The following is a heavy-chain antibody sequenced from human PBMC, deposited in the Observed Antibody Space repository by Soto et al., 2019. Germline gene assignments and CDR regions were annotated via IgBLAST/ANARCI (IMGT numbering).Heavy chain of an antibody. CDR3: ARDYYDSSGYPI. CDR1: CGSIISGDYY. CDR2: IYYSGST. Sequence: SETLSLTCTFSCGSIISGDYYWSWIRQPPGKGLEWIGYIYYSGSTYYNPSLKSRVTISVDTSKNQFSLKLSSVTAADTAVYYCARDYYDSSGYPIWGQGTLVTVSS. J-gene: IGHJ4*02. D-gene: IGHD3-22*01. V-gene: IGHV4-30-4*01.